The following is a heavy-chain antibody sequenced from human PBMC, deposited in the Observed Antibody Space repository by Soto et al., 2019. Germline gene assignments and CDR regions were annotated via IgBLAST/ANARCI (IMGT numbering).Heavy chain of an antibody. CDR1: GDSISSNNNY. CDR2: ISYSGTT. V-gene: IGHV4-30-4*01. Sequence: SETLSLPCTVSGDSISSNNNYWSWIRQPPGEGLEWIGFISYSGTTSYSPSLKSRVAISLDTSKNQFSLSLSSVTAADTAVYYCARGRGYSYGLDPWGQGTLVTVSS. J-gene: IGHJ5*02. D-gene: IGHD5-18*01. CDR3: ARGRGYSYGLDP.